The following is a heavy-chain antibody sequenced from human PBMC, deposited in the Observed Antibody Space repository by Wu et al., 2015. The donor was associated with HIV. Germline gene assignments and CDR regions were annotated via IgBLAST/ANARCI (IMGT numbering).Heavy chain of an antibody. CDR2: MNPSNGHI. D-gene: IGHD4/OR15-4a*01. Sequence: LVQSGPEAKRPGASVKVSCKASYILTSNPIGWVRQAPGQRLEWMGWMNPSNGHIQPAQKFRDRIHMSTDNSAHTAYMELRSLTSDDAAIYFCARVQFDPDYYTYFDLWGQGNSGHCLL. J-gene: IGHJ5*01. CDR1: YILTSNP. V-gene: IGHV1-18*01. CDR3: ARVQFDPDYYTYFDL.